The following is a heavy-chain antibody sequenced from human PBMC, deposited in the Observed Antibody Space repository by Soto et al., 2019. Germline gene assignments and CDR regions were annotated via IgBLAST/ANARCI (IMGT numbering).Heavy chain of an antibody. Sequence: QVQLVQSGAEVKKSGASVKVSCKASGYTFTSSDINWVRQATGQGLEWMGWMNPNTGNTGYTQRFQGRVTMTRNISISPAYMELSSLRSDDTAVYYCARGRIVGAAFDYWGQGTLVTVSS. CDR2: MNPNTGNT. CDR1: GYTFTSSD. V-gene: IGHV1-8*01. CDR3: ARGRIVGAAFDY. J-gene: IGHJ4*02. D-gene: IGHD1-26*01.